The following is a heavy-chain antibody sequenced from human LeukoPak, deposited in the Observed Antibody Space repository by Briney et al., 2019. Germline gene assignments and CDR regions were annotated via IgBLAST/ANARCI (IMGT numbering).Heavy chain of an antibody. J-gene: IGHJ3*02. CDR1: GFTFSSYS. CDR2: INTDGGIT. Sequence: PGGSLRLSCAASGFTFSSYSMVWVRQAPGEGLQWVSSINTDGGITYYADSVKGRFTISRDNSRNTLFLQMNGLRAEDTAEYYCANLFGSKGAFDIWGQGTMVTVFS. CDR3: ANLFGSKGAFDI. V-gene: IGHV3-23*01. D-gene: IGHD3-10*01.